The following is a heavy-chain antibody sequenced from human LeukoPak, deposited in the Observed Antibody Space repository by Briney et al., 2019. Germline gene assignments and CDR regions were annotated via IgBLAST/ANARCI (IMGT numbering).Heavy chain of an antibody. D-gene: IGHD3-22*01. J-gene: IGHJ4*02. CDR1: GFSFSSYW. CDR3: AKDYYYDSNHFDY. CDR2: IKQDGSER. Sequence: GGSLRLSCAGSGFSFSSYWMSWVRQAPGKGLEWVANIKQDGSERNYVDSVKGRFTISRDNSKNTLYLQMNSLRAEDTAVYYCAKDYYYDSNHFDYWGQGTLVTVSS. V-gene: IGHV3-7*03.